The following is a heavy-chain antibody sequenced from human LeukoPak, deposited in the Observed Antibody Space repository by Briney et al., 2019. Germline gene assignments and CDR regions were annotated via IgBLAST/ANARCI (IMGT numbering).Heavy chain of an antibody. CDR3: ASNPPRTGDLNS. CDR2: IIPIFGTA. J-gene: IGHJ4*02. CDR1: GGTFSSYA. V-gene: IGHV1-69*13. Sequence: GASVKVSCKASGGTFSSYAISWVRQAPGQGLEWMGGIIPIFGTANYAQKFQGRVTITADESTSTAYMELSSLRSEDTAVYYCASNPPRTGDLNSWGQGALVTVSS. D-gene: IGHD7-27*01.